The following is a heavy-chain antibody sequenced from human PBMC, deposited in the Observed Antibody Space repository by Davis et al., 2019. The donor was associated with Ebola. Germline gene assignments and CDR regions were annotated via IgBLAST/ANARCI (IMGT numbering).Heavy chain of an antibody. Sequence: PSETLSLTCAVYGGSFSGYYWSWIRQPPGKGLEWIGEINHSGSTNYNPSLTSRVTISLDTSKNQFSLKLNSVTAADMAVYYCARANYYDEWGQGTLVIVSS. CDR3: ARANYYDE. D-gene: IGHD3-22*01. CDR1: GGSFSGYY. CDR2: INHSGST. V-gene: IGHV4-34*01. J-gene: IGHJ4*02.